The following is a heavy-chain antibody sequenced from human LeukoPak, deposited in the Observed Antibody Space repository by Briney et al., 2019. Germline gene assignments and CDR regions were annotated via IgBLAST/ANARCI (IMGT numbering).Heavy chain of an antibody. D-gene: IGHD4-23*01. V-gene: IGHV1-18*01. CDR2: ISAYNGNT. CDR1: GYTFTTYG. Sequence: GASVKVSCKASGYTFTTYGISWVRQAPGQGPEWMGWISAYNGNTNYAQKFQGRVTMTKDTSTTTAYMELRSLRSDDTAVYYCAREIAYGGTVCFLYWGQGTLVTVSS. CDR3: AREIAYGGTVCFLY. J-gene: IGHJ4*02.